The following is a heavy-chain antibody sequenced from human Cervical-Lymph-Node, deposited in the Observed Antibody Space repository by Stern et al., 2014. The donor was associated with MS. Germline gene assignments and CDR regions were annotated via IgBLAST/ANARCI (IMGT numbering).Heavy chain of an antibody. D-gene: IGHD6-19*01. CDR2: ISHDGSKK. V-gene: IGHV3-30*18. Sequence: QVQLVQSGGGVVQPGRSLRLSCAGSGFTFSTYGMHWVRQAPGKGLEWVALISHDGSKKYYVDSVKVRFTISRANSKNTMYVHMNSLRDEDTAVYYCAKDRGSGWSLDNWGQGTLVIVSS. J-gene: IGHJ4*02. CDR3: AKDRGSGWSLDN. CDR1: GFTFSTYG.